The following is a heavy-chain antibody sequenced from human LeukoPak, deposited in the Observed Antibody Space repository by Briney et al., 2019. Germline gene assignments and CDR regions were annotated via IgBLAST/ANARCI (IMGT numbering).Heavy chain of an antibody. CDR3: ARDFVHGTAYYFDY. CDR1: GFTFSSYA. D-gene: IGHD1-1*01. J-gene: IGHJ4*02. CDR2: ISVNGGTT. Sequence: GGSLRLSCAASGFTFSSYAMTWVRQAPGKGLEWVSSISVNGGTTYYADSVKGRFTISRDNSKNTLYLQMNSLRAEDTAVYYCARDFVHGTAYYFDYWGQGTLVTVSS. V-gene: IGHV3-23*01.